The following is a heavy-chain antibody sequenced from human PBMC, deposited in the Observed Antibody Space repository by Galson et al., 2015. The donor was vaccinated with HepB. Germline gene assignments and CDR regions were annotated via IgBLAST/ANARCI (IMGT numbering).Heavy chain of an antibody. CDR1: EFIFSRYW. V-gene: IGHV3-7*03. CDR2: IKHDGSEK. D-gene: IGHD3-10*01. CDR3: VRDLNYMES. J-gene: IGHJ5*02. Sequence: SLRLSCAASEFIFSRYWMSWVRQAPGKGLGWVANIKHDGSEKQYVDSVKGRFVISRDNAQNSVYLQMNSLRAEDTAVYFCVRDLNYMESWGQGTLVAVSS.